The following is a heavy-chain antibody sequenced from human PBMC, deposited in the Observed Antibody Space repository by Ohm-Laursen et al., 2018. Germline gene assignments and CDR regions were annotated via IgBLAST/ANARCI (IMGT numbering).Heavy chain of an antibody. CDR1: GGTFSSYA. J-gene: IGHJ4*02. V-gene: IGHV1-69*01. D-gene: IGHD7-27*01. Sequence: SSVKVSCKASGGTFSSYAISWVRQAPGQGLEWMGGIIPIFGRANYAQKFQGRVTITADESTSTAYMELSRLRSDDTAVYYCARDGEIAFDYWGQGTLVTVSS. CDR3: ARDGEIAFDY. CDR2: IIPIFGRA.